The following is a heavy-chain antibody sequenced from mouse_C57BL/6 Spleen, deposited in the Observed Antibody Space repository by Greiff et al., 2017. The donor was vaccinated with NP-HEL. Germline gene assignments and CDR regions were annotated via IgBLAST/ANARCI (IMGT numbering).Heavy chain of an antibody. CDR3: ARDEGDPFAY. CDR1: GFTFSSYA. CDR2: ISDGGSYT. Sequence: EVKLMESGGGLVKPGGSLKLSCAASGFTFSSYAMSWVRQTPEKRLEWVATISDGGSYTYYPDNVKGRFTISRDNAKNNLYLQMSHLKSEDTAMYYCARDEGDPFAYWGPGTLVTVSA. J-gene: IGHJ3*01. V-gene: IGHV5-4*01.